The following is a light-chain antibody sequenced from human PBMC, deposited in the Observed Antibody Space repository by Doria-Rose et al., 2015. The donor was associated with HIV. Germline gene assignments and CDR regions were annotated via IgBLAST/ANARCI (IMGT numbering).Light chain of an antibody. V-gene: IGKV3-20*01. CDR2: DGS. Sequence: EIVMTQSPGTLSLSPGERATLSCRASQSFSSTYLAWYQQKPGQALSLLIYDGSTRATGIPDRFSASGSGTDFTLTINRLKPEDLALYYCHQYGASWTFGQGTRVEI. J-gene: IGKJ1*01. CDR1: QSFSSTY. CDR3: HQYGASWT.